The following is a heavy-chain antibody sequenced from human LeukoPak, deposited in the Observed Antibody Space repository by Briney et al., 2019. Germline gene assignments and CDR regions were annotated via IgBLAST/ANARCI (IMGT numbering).Heavy chain of an antibody. D-gene: IGHD4-17*01. V-gene: IGHV3-53*01. J-gene: IGHJ2*01. CDR1: GFTVSSNY. Sequence: GGSLRLSCAASGFTVSSNYMSWVRQAPGKGLEWVSVIYSGGSTYYADSVKGRFTISRDNSKNTLYLRMNSLRAEDTAVYYCARVETVTTSWYFDLWGRGTLVTVSS. CDR3: ARVETVTTSWYFDL. CDR2: IYSGGST.